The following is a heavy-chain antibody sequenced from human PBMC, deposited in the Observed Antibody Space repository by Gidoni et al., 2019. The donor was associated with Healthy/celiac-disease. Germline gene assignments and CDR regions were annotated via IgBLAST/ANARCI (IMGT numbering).Heavy chain of an antibody. V-gene: IGHV4-61*01. J-gene: IGHJ3*02. CDR2: IYYSGST. CDR3: ARDPIVVGAFDI. D-gene: IGHD3-22*01. Sequence: QVQLQESGPGLVKPSETLSLTCTVPGGSVSSGSYYWCWIRQPPGKGLEWIGYIYYSGSTNYNPSLQSRVTISVDTSKNQFSLKLSSVTAADTAVYYCARDPIVVGAFDIWGQGTMVTVSS. CDR1: GGSVSSGSYY.